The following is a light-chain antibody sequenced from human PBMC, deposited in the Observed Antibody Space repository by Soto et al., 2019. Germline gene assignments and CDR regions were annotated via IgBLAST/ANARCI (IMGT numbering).Light chain of an antibody. V-gene: IGKV3-20*01. J-gene: IGKJ3*01. CDR3: QQYGRSPFT. Sequence: IVMTQSPSTLSASTGERVTLSCVASQSVTGNYLAWYQQKPGQAPRLLIYGASSRATGIPDRFSGSGSGTDFTLTISRLEPEDFAVYYCQQYGRSPFTFGPGTKVDIK. CDR1: QSVTGNY. CDR2: GAS.